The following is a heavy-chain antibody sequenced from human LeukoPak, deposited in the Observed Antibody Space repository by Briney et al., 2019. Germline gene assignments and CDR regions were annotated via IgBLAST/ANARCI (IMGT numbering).Heavy chain of an antibody. CDR1: GGTFSSYA. V-gene: IGHV1-69*05. CDR3: ARDWDYYDSSGHLDY. CDR2: IIPIFGTA. Sequence: GASVKVSCKASGGTFSSYAISWVRQAPGQGLEWMGGIIPIFGTANYAQKFQGRVTITTDESTSTAYMELSSLRSEDTAVYYCARDWDYYDSSGHLDYWGQGTLVTVSS. J-gene: IGHJ4*02. D-gene: IGHD3-22*01.